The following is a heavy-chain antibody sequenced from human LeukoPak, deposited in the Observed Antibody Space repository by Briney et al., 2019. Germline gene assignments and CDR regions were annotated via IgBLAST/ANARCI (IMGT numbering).Heavy chain of an antibody. CDR1: GFPLSSYA. CDR3: ARDLRRGLDY. D-gene: IGHD2-15*01. J-gene: IGHJ4*02. CDR2: ISYDGSNK. Sequence: PGRSLRLSFAASGFPLSSYAMHWGRPAPGKGREWVAVISYDGSNKYYADSVKGRFTISRDNSKNTLYLQMNSLRAEDTAVYYCARDLRRGLDYWGQGTLVTVSS. V-gene: IGHV3-30*04.